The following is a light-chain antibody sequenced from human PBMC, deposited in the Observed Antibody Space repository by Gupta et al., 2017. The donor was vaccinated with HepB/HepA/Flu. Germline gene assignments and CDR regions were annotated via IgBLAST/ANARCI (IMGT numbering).Light chain of an antibody. V-gene: IGKV2-28*01. CDR1: QSLLHSNGYNY. CDR3: IQELPPFT. J-gene: IGKJ3*01. Sequence: DIVMAQSPLSLPVTPGAPASISCRSSQSLLHSNGYNYLYWYLQKPRQSPQLLIYSGSDRASGVPDSCSGSGSGTDFILNSSRVEADEVYVYYRIQELPPFTFGHGTKVDIK. CDR2: SGS.